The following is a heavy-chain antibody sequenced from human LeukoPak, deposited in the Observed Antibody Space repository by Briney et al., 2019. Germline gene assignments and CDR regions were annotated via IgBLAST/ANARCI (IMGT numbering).Heavy chain of an antibody. J-gene: IGHJ5*02. CDR1: GFTFTSYD. D-gene: IGHD2-2*02. Sequence: ASVRVSCKASGFTFTSYDINWVRQASGQGLEWMGWMNPNNGNKGYAQKFQGRVTMTRDTSISTAYMELRGLRSEDTAVYYCVRDGEGAAISVNYWFDPWGQGTLVTVSS. V-gene: IGHV1-8*01. CDR3: VRDGEGAAISVNYWFDP. CDR2: MNPNNGNK.